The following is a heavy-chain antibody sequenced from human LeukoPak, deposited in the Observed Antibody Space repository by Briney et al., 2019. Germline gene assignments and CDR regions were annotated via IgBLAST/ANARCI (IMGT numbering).Heavy chain of an antibody. D-gene: IGHD1-26*01. CDR1: GGSFCGYY. Sequence: SETLSLTCAVYGGSFCGYYWSWIRQPPGKGLEWIGEINHSGSTNYNPSLKSRVTISVDTSKNQFSLKLSSVTAADTAVYYCSRGDLELPIDYWGQGTLVTVSS. J-gene: IGHJ4*02. CDR3: SRGDLELPIDY. CDR2: INHSGST. V-gene: IGHV4-34*01.